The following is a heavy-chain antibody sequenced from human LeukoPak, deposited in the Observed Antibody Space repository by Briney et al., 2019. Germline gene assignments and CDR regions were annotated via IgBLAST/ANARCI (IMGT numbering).Heavy chain of an antibody. Sequence: GGSLRLSCAASGFSVSSNYMSWVRQAPGKGLEWVSVIYSGGYTNYADSVKGRFTISRDNSKNTLYLQMNSLRVEDTAVYDCARDDPYGDWGQGTLVTVSS. CDR3: ARDDPYGD. J-gene: IGHJ4*02. CDR2: IYSGGYT. CDR1: GFSVSSNY. V-gene: IGHV3-53*01. D-gene: IGHD4-17*01.